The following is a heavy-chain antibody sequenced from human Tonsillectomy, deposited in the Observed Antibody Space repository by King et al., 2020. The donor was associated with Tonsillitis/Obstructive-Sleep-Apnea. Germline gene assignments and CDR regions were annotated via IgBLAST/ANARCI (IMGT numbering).Heavy chain of an antibody. J-gene: IGHJ4*02. CDR1: GFTLSNAW. D-gene: IGHD3-3*01. CDR3: TTDPDFDFWSRYASRRSL. CDR2: MKSKTDGGTP. Sequence: VQLVQSGGGLVKPGGSLRLSCAASGFTLSNAWITWVRQAPGKGLEWVGRMKSKTDGGTPDYAAPVKGRFTISRDASNNTLYLQMNSLQTGDTAVYYCTTDPDFDFWSRYASRRSLWGQGTLVTVTS. V-gene: IGHV3-15*01.